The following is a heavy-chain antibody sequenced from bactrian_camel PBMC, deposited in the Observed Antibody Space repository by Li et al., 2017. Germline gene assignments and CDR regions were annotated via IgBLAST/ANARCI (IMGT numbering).Heavy chain of an antibody. CDR2: IDGLGRP. J-gene: IGHJ4*01. CDR1: GFTASIYAIYC. D-gene: IGHD3*01. V-gene: IGHV3S42*01. CDR3: SATARGCPRDYDPLSTDTAKI. Sequence: QLVESGGGSVQAGGSLRLSCAASGFTASIYAIYCMGWFRQAPGKEREGVAVIDGLGRPRYTDSVKGRFNVSQVYDENRLYLEMSSLKPEDTAMYYCSATARGCPRDYDPLSTDTAKIWGQGTQVTVS.